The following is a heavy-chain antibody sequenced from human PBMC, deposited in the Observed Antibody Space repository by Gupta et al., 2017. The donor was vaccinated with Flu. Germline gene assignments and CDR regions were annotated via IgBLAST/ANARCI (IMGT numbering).Heavy chain of an antibody. D-gene: IGHD1-26*01. CDR3: ARDTYRRDSWDV. CDR1: GFTFSNTW. CDR2: MSPEGRST. Sequence: EVQLVESGGGLVQPGGSLRLPCAASGFTFSNTWMHWVRQSPGKGLVWVARMSPEGRSTRQADSGRGRFTISRDNAQNTLFLQMNSLRADDTAVYYCARDTYRRDSWDVWGQGTVITVSS. J-gene: IGHJ4*03. V-gene: IGHV3-74*01.